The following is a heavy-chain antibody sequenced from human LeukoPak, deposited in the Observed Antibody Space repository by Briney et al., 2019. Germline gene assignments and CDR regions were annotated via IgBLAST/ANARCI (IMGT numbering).Heavy chain of an antibody. Sequence: GASVKVSCKASGGTFSSYAISWVRQAPGQELEWMGGIIPIFGTANYAQKFQGRVTITTDESMSTAYMELSSLRSEDTAVYYCARVNRVAARRGYYFDYWGQGTLVTVSS. CDR2: IIPIFGTA. J-gene: IGHJ4*02. CDR3: ARVNRVAARRGYYFDY. CDR1: GGTFSSYA. D-gene: IGHD6-6*01. V-gene: IGHV1-69*05.